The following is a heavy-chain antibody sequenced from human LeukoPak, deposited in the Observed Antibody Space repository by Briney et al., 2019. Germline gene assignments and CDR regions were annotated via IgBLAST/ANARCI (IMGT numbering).Heavy chain of an antibody. D-gene: IGHD3-10*01. CDR2: IRSSGSTT. CDR1: GFTFSSYA. J-gene: IGHJ4*02. V-gene: IGHV3-23*01. CDR3: AKVKLWFGELLPRDY. Sequence: GGSLRLSCAASGFTFSSYAMSWVRQAPGKGLEWVSAIRSSGSTTYYADPVKGRFTISRDNSKNTLYLQMNSLRAEDTAVYYCAKVKLWFGELLPRDYWGQGTLVTVSS.